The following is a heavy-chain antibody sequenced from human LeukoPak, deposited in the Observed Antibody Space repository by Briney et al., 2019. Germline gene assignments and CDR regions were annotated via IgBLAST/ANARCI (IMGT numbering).Heavy chain of an antibody. J-gene: IGHJ6*02. Sequence: GASVKVSCTASGYIFTSYAMHWVRQAPGQRLEWMGWINAGNVNTKYSQKFQGRVTITRDTSASTAYMELSSLRSEDTAVYYCARTPRDDFRSGYYTDYYYYGMDVWGQGTTVTVSS. V-gene: IGHV1-3*01. CDR3: ARTPRDDFRSGYYTDYYYYGMDV. CDR2: INAGNVNT. CDR1: GYIFTSYA. D-gene: IGHD3-3*01.